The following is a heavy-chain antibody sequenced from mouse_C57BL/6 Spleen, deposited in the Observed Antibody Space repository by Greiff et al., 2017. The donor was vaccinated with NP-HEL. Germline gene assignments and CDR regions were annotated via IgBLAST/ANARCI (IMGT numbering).Heavy chain of an antibody. CDR2: IDPSDSYT. V-gene: IGHV1-59*01. CDR3: ASLPGGYGY. D-gene: IGHD1-1*02. CDR1: GYTFPSYW. Sequence: QVQLQQPGAELVRPGTSVKLSCKASGYTFPSYWMHWVKQRPGQGLEWIGVIDPSDSYTTYNQKFKGKATLTVDTSSSTAYMQLSSLTSEDAAVYYCASLPGGYGYWGQGTTLTVSS. J-gene: IGHJ2*01.